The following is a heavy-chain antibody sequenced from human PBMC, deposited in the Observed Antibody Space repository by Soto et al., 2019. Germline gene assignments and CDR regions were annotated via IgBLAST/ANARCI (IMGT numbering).Heavy chain of an antibody. V-gene: IGHV4-4*07. CDR2: LYISGRT. D-gene: IGHD6-19*01. CDR1: GASIRDYH. J-gene: IGHJ6*02. Sequence: SETLSLTCSVSGASIRDYHWSWVRQPAGKGLEWIGRLYISGRTKYNPSLKSRVTMSADTSVNQFSLTLRSVTAADTAIYYCARMYNSGFYRPEGDYYFYGMDVWGQGTTVTVSS. CDR3: ARMYNSGFYRPEGDYYFYGMDV.